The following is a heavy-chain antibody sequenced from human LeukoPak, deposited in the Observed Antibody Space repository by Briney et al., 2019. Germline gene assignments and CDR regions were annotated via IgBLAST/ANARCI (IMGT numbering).Heavy chain of an antibody. J-gene: IGHJ3*02. Sequence: GGSPRLSCAASGFMFSTYGMHWVRQAPGKGLEWVTFIRSDGSDKYYGDSVKGRYTISRDNSQNMLFLQMNSLRGDDTAVYYCAKGDWYCSSTTCYAGAFETWGQGTMVTVAS. CDR1: GFMFSTYG. CDR3: AKGDWYCSSTTCYAGAFET. D-gene: IGHD2-2*01. CDR2: IRSDGSDK. V-gene: IGHV3-30*02.